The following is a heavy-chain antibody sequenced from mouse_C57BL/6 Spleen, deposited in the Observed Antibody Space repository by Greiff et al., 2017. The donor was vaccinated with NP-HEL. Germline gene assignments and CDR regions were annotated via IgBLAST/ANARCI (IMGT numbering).Heavy chain of an antibody. CDR3: ARGGITTVVGYFDV. D-gene: IGHD1-1*01. CDR2: IYPGDGDT. Sequence: QVQLQQSGPELVKPGASVKISCKASGYAFSSSWMNWVKQRPGKGLEWIGRIYPGDGDTNYNVKFKGKATLTADKSSSTAYMQLSSLTSEDSAVYFCARGGITTVVGYFDVWGTGTTVTVSS. V-gene: IGHV1-82*01. J-gene: IGHJ1*03. CDR1: GYAFSSSW.